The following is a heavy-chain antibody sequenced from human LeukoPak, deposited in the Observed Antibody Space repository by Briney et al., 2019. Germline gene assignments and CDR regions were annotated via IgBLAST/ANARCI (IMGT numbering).Heavy chain of an antibody. CDR3: TTDHPLGYCSGGSCYSVSDY. V-gene: IGHV3-15*01. J-gene: IGHJ4*02. Sequence: GGSLRLSCAASGFTFSNAWMSWVRQAPGKGLEWVGRIKSKTDGGTTDYAAPVKGRFTISRDDSKNTLYLQMNSLKTEDTAVYYCTTDHPLGYCSGGSCYSVSDYWGQGTLVTVSS. CDR1: GFTFSNAW. CDR2: IKSKTDGGTT. D-gene: IGHD2-15*01.